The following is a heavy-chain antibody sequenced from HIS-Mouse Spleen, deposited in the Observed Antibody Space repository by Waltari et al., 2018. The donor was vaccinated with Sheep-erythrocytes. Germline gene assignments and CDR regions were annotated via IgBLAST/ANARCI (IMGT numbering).Heavy chain of an antibody. CDR3: ARDTGTDAFDI. J-gene: IGHJ3*02. CDR2: ISSSSSYI. D-gene: IGHD1-1*01. Sequence: EVQLVESGGGLVKPGGSLRLSLAASGSTFSSYRMTWLRQAPGKGLEWVSSISSSSSYIYYADSVKGRFTISRDNAKNSLYLQMNSLRAEDTAVYYCARDTGTDAFDIWGQGTMVTVSS. V-gene: IGHV3-21*01. CDR1: GSTFSSYR.